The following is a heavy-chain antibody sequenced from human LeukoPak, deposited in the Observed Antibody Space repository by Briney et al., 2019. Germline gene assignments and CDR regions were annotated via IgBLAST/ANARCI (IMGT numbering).Heavy chain of an antibody. J-gene: IGHJ5*02. Sequence: PSETLSLTCTVSGGSISSYYWSWIRQPPGKGLEWIGYIYYSGSTNYNPSLKSRVTISVDTSKNQFSLRLSSVTAADTAVYYCASGYCSGGSCSKNWFDPWGQGTLVTVSS. V-gene: IGHV4-59*01. D-gene: IGHD2-15*01. CDR1: GGSISSYY. CDR2: IYYSGST. CDR3: ASGYCSGGSCSKNWFDP.